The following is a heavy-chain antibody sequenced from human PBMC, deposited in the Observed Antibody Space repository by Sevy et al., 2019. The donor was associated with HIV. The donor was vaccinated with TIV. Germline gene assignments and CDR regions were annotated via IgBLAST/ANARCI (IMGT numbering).Heavy chain of an antibody. V-gene: IGHV3-7*04. Sequence: GGSLRLSCAASGFTFSDYWMTWVRQSPGKGLEWVANINRDGSGKYYVDSVKGRFTISRDNPKKSLYLQMNSLRVEDTAVYYCARVVLYYDANYCDFWGQGALVTVSS. J-gene: IGHJ4*02. CDR2: INRDGSGK. CDR1: GFTFSDYW. CDR3: ARVVLYYDANYCDF. D-gene: IGHD3-22*01.